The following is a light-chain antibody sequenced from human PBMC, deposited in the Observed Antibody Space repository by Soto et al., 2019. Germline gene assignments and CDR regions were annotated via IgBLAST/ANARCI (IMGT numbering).Light chain of an antibody. CDR2: AAS. CDR1: QSISSY. V-gene: IGKV1-39*01. Sequence: DIQMTQSPSSLSASVGDRVTITCRASQSISSYLNWYQQKPGKAPKLLIYAASSLQSGVPSRFSGSGSGTDFTLTISGLQPEDVATYYCQQSYSTPLTFGGGTKVEIK. CDR3: QQSYSTPLT. J-gene: IGKJ4*01.